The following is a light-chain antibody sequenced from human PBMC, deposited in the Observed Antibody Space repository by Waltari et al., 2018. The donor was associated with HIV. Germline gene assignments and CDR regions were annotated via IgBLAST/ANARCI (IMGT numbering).Light chain of an antibody. Sequence: IVMTQSPATLSVSPGERATLSCRAAQSVGTNLACYQQRPGQAPRLLIYDASRRAAGVPARFSGSGSGTAFTLTITSLQSEDFAVYYCQEYNSWPPETFGQGTKVEIK. CDR3: QEYNSWPPET. V-gene: IGKV3-15*01. CDR1: QSVGTN. CDR2: DAS. J-gene: IGKJ1*01.